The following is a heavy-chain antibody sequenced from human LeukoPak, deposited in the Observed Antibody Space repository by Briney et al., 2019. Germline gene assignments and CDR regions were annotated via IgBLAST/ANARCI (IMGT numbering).Heavy chain of an antibody. CDR1: SGSFSGYY. D-gene: IGHD5-12*01. Sequence: PETLSLTCAVYSGSFSGYYWSWIRQPPGKGLQWIGRINRGGSTTYNPFLERRGTISIDTIKKPPSLELTSMTAADTPVYFCVRERVTTRNGHFDSGGQGTLVSVPS. CDR3: VRERVTTRNGHFDS. J-gene: IGHJ4*02. V-gene: IGHV4-34*01. CDR2: INRGGST.